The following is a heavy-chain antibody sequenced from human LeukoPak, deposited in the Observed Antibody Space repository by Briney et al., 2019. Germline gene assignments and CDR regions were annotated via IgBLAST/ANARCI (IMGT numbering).Heavy chain of an antibody. D-gene: IGHD2-8*01. CDR3: ASSPVLMRPLSY. CDR2: INHSGST. V-gene: IGHV4-34*01. CDR1: GGSFSGYY. J-gene: IGHJ4*02. Sequence: PSETLSLTCAVYGGSFSGYYWSWIRRPPGKGLEWIGEINHSGSTNYNPSLKSRVTISVDTSKNQFSLKLSSVTAADTAVYYCASSPVLMRPLSYWGQETLVTVSS.